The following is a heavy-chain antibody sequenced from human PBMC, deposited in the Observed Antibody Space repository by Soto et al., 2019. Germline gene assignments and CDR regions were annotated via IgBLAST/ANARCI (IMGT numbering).Heavy chain of an antibody. CDR1: GGRIINFG. J-gene: IGHJ5*02. Sequence: GQLNKNSRKGAGGRIINFGITWMRQMPGKGLEWMGRIDPSDSYTNYNPSFQGHVSISVDKSISTAYLQWNRLKASDTAIYYCASHRGPDSYGSGTYNWFDTWGQRILGTVPS. V-gene: IGHV5-10-1*01. CDR3: ASHRGPDSYGSGTYNWFDT. CDR2: IDPSDSYT. D-gene: IGHD3-10*01.